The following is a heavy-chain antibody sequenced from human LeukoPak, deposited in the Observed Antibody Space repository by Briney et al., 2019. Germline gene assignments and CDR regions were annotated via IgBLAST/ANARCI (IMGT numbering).Heavy chain of an antibody. V-gene: IGHV3-15*01. D-gene: IGHD4-17*01. CDR3: TTVVHLLYMTTVTRIDY. Sequence: GGSLRLSCAASGFTFSNAWMSWVRQAPGKGLEWVGRIKSKTDGGTTDYAAPVKGRFTISRDDSKSTLYLQMNSLKTEDTAVYYCTTVVHLLYMTTVTRIDYWGQGTLVTVSS. CDR2: IKSKTDGGTT. CDR1: GFTFSNAW. J-gene: IGHJ4*02.